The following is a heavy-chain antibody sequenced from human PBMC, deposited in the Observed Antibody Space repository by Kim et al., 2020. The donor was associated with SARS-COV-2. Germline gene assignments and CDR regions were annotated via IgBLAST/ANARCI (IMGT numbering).Heavy chain of an antibody. CDR1: GFTFSSYA. D-gene: IGHD3-22*01. Sequence: GGSLRLSCAASGFTFSSYAMHWVRQAPGKGLEWVAVISYDGSNKYYADSVKGRSTISRDNSKNTLYLQMNSLRAEDTAVYYCARDPYYDSPSSPYYFDYWGQGTLVTVSS. CDR2: ISYDGSNK. CDR3: ARDPYYDSPSSPYYFDY. V-gene: IGHV3-30*04. J-gene: IGHJ4*02.